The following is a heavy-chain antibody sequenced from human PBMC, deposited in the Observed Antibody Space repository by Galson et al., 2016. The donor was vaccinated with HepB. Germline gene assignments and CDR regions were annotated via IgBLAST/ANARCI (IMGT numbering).Heavy chain of an antibody. CDR3: ARDLEGYSYGCDY. CDR2: INPNSGGT. V-gene: IGHV1-2*02. D-gene: IGHD5-18*01. CDR1: GYTFTGYW. J-gene: IGHJ4*02. Sequence: SVKVSCKAPGYTFTGYWMHWVRQAPGQGLEWMGWINPNSGGTNYAQKFQGRVTMTRDTSINTVYMALSRLRFDDTAVYYCARDLEGYSYGCDYWGQGTLVTVSS.